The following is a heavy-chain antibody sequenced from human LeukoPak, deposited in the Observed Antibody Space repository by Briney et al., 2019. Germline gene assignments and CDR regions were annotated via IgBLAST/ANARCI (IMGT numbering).Heavy chain of an antibody. CDR2: MKGDGSHI. V-gene: IGHV3-7*01. J-gene: IGHJ4*02. CDR1: GFTFGNFW. D-gene: IGHD2-8*02. CDR3: ARLFGGVTTFDY. Sequence: GGSLRLSCAASGFTFGNFWMSWVRQAPGRGLQWVASMKGDGSHIYYVDSVKGRFTISRDNARNSLYLQMNSLRAEDTAVYYCARLFGGVTTFDYWGQGALVTVSS.